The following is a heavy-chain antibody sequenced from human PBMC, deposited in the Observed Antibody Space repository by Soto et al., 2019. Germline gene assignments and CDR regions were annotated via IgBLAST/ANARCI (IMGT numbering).Heavy chain of an antibody. J-gene: IGHJ6*02. CDR2: IYYRGST. D-gene: IGHD3-10*01. CDR1: GGSISSGDYY. Sequence: QVQLQESGPGLVKPSQTLSLTCTVSGGSISSGDYYWGWIRQPPGKGLEWIGYIYYRGSTYYNPTLKSRVTITVDTSKNQFSLKLSSVTAAHTAVYYCARAYGSGSYYRLGGMDVWGQGTTVTVSS. V-gene: IGHV4-30-4*01. CDR3: ARAYGSGSYYRLGGMDV.